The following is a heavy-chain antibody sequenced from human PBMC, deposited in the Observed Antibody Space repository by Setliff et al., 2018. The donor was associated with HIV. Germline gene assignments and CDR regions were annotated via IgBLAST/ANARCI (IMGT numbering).Heavy chain of an antibody. CDR3: ARVATGPESFDI. D-gene: IGHD3-9*01. V-gene: IGHV4-30-4*08. CDR2: IYYSGST. J-gene: IGHJ3*02. CDR1: GGSISSGDYY. Sequence: PSETLSLTCTVSGGSISSGDYYWSWIRQPPGKGLEWIGYIYYSGSTYYNPSLKSRVTISVDTSKNQFSLKLSSVTAADTAVYYCARVATGPESFDIWGQGTMVTVSS.